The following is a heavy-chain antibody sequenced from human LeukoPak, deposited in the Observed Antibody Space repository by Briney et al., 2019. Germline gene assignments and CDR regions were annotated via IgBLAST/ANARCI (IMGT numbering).Heavy chain of an antibody. J-gene: IGHJ6*01. CDR1: GFTLSSFW. D-gene: IGHD3-10*01. CDR2: INPNGSEK. V-gene: IGHV3-7*01. Sequence: GGSLRLSCAASGFTLSSFWMSWVRHAPGKGLEWVSNINPNGSEKYYANSVKGRFTISRDNAKNSLYLQINSLRAEDTAEYYCARVAGGMVRGVITTKTYYYYGMDVWGQGTTVTVSS. CDR3: ARVAGGMVRGVITTKTYYYYGMDV.